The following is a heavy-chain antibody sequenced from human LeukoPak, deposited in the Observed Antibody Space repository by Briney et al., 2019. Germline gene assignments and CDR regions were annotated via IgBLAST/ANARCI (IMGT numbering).Heavy chain of an antibody. CDR3: ARRVAVPRRDAFDI. J-gene: IGHJ3*02. CDR2: ISSYNGNT. Sequence: GASVKVSCKASGYTFTSYGISWVRQAPGQGLEWMGWISSYNGNTNYAQKLQGRVTMSTDTSTGTAYMELRSLRSDDTAVYYCARRVAVPRRDAFDIWGQGTMVTVSS. D-gene: IGHD6-19*01. V-gene: IGHV1-18*01. CDR1: GYTFTSYG.